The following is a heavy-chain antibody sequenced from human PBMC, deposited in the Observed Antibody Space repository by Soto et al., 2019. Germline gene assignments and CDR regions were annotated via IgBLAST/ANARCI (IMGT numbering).Heavy chain of an antibody. D-gene: IGHD1-26*01. CDR1: GGSISSGGYY. Sequence: SETLSLTCTVSGGSISSGGYYWSWIRQHPGKGLEWIGYIYYSGSTYYNPSLKSRVTISVDTSKNQFSLKLSSVTAADTAVYYCARVGGSYLSVADDWGQGTLVTVSS. V-gene: IGHV4-31*03. J-gene: IGHJ4*02. CDR2: IYYSGST. CDR3: ARVGGSYLSVADD.